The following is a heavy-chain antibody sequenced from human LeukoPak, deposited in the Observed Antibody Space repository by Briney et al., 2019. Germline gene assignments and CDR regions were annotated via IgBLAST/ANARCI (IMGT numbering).Heavy chain of an antibody. D-gene: IGHD4-17*01. Sequence: GASVKVSCKASGGSFSNYASSWVRQAPGQGLEWMGGIIPVFGTANYAQKFQGRVTISADRSTSTAYMELRNLRSDDTAVYYCAISESPTVTPLDYWGQGTLVTVSS. CDR2: IIPVFGTA. J-gene: IGHJ4*02. V-gene: IGHV1-69*06. CDR3: AISESPTVTPLDY. CDR1: GGSFSNYA.